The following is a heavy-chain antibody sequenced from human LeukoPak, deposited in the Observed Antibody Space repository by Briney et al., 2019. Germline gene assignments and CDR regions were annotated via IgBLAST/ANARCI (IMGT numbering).Heavy chain of an antibody. D-gene: IGHD3-10*01. CDR2: IYYSGST. V-gene: IGHV4-31*03. J-gene: IGHJ6*02. CDR3: AREGRGPRYYYGMDV. Sequence: SQTLSLTCTVSGGSISSGGYYWSWIRQHPGKGLEWIGYIYYSGSTYYNPSLKSRVTISVDTSKNQFSLKLSSVTAADTAVYYYAREGRGPRYYYGMDVWGQGTTVTVSS. CDR1: GGSISSGGYY.